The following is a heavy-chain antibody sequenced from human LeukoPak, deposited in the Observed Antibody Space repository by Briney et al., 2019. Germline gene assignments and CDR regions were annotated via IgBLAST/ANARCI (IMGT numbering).Heavy chain of an antibody. Sequence: GGSLRPSCAASGFTFSSYAMSWVRQAPGKGLEWVSAISGSGGSTYYADSVKGRFTISRDNSKNTLYLQMNSLRAEDTAVYYCAKDNGDLNWFDPWGQGTLVTVSS. CDR1: GFTFSSYA. V-gene: IGHV3-23*01. D-gene: IGHD4-17*01. J-gene: IGHJ5*02. CDR2: ISGSGGST. CDR3: AKDNGDLNWFDP.